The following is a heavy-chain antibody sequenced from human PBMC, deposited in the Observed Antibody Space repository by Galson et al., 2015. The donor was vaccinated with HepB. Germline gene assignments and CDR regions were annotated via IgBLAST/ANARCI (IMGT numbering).Heavy chain of an antibody. Sequence: SLRLSCAASGFTFSSYAMSWVRQAPGKGLEWVSAISGSGGSIYYADSVKGRFTISRDNSKNTLYLQMNSLRAEDTAVYYCAKDTMRYDYVWGSYRKGPWHAFEISGQRTMVAVSS. V-gene: IGHV3-23*01. CDR1: GFTFSSYA. J-gene: IGHJ3*02. CDR3: AKDTMRYDYVWGSYRKGPWHAFEI. CDR2: ISGSGGSI. D-gene: IGHD3-16*02.